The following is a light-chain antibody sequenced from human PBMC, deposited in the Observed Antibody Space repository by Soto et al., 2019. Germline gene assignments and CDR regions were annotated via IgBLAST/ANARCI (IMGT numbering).Light chain of an antibody. CDR2: ETS. CDR1: RSLTRW. Sequence: EIPMSQSPSTLSASVGDRVTITCRASRSLTRWLAWYQQKPGRAPKLLIYETSSLQSGVPSRFSGSGSGTDFTLTISGVQPDDIATYYCQQYSTFWTFGQGTRVEVK. J-gene: IGKJ1*01. V-gene: IGKV1-5*03. CDR3: QQYSTFWT.